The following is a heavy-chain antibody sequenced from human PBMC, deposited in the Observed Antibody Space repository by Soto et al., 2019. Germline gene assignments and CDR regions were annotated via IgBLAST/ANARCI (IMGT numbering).Heavy chain of an antibody. CDR3: ARASAYDNGWGSYFYYTDV. D-gene: IGHD3-16*01. V-gene: IGHV4-34*01. Sequence: QVQLQQWGAGLLKPSETLSLTCAVYGGSFFGYEWTWIRQAPGQGLEWIGEIRDYEVKNRETSRYTPSLRGRVAFSVDSSKNQFSLKLTSVTAADTAVYYCARASAYDNGWGSYFYYTDVWARGTTVSVAS. J-gene: IGHJ6*03. CDR1: GGSFFGYE. CDR2: IRDYEVKNRETS.